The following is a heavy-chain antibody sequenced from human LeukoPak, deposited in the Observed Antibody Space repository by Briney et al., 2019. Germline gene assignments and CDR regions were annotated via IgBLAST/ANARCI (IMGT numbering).Heavy chain of an antibody. V-gene: IGHV4-39*01. J-gene: IGHJ4*02. D-gene: IGHD6-19*01. CDR2: IYYSGST. CDR3: ASRYSSGATFDY. CDR1: GGSISSSSYY. Sequence: SETLSLTCTVSGGSISSSSYYWGWIRQPPGKGLEWIGSIYYSGSTYYNPSLKSRVTISVDTSKNQFFLKLTSVTAADTAVYYCASRYSSGATFDYWGQGTLVIVSS.